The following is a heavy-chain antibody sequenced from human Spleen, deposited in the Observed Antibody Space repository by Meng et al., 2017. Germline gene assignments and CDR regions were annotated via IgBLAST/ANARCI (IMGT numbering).Heavy chain of an antibody. CDR2: IYYIGST. V-gene: IGHV4-30-4*01. CDR3: ARVGDCSSTSCFFNYFDY. Sequence: QLQLQESGPGLVKPSETLSLSCSVSGDSTSSPDYYWSWIRQPPGKGLEWIGYIYYIGSTYYSPSLKSRVTISVDTSKNQYSLKLSSVTAADTAVYYCARVGDCSSTSCFFNYFDYWGQGILVTVSS. D-gene: IGHD2-2*01. CDR1: GDSTSSPDYY. J-gene: IGHJ4*02.